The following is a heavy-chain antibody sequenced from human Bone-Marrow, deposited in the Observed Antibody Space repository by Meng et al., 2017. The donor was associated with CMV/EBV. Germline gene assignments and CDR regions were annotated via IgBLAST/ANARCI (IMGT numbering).Heavy chain of an antibody. Sequence: GESLKISCAASGFTFSDYYMSWIRQAPGKGLEWVSYISSSGSTIYYADSVKGRFAISRDNAKNSLYLQMNSLRAEDKAVYYCARDIVVTTVDGMDVWGQGTTVTVSS. V-gene: IGHV3-11*04. CDR2: ISSSGSTI. CDR3: ARDIVVTTVDGMDV. D-gene: IGHD3-22*01. CDR1: GFTFSDYY. J-gene: IGHJ6*02.